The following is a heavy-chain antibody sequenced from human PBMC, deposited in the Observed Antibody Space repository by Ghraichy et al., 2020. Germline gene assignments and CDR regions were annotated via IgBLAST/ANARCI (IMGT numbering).Heavy chain of an antibody. J-gene: IGHJ4*02. CDR1: GGTFSSYA. CDR3: ARDVSPGPLGLRGGNGLRFDY. CDR2: IIPILGIA. D-gene: IGHD4-23*01. V-gene: IGHV1-69*04. Sequence: SVKVSCKASGGTFSSYAISWVRQAPGQGLEWMGRIIPILGIANYAQKFQGRVTITADKSTSTAYMELSSLRSEDTAVYYCARDVSPGPLGLRGGNGLRFDYWGQVTLVTVSS.